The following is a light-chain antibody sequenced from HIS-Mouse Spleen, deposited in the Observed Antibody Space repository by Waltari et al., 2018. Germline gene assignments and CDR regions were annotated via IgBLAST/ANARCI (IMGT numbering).Light chain of an antibody. CDR1: QSVSSY. CDR3: QQRSNWPIFT. V-gene: IGKV3-11*01. Sequence: EIVLTQSPATLSLSPGERATLSCRASQSVSSYLAWYQQKPGQAPRPLIYDASNRATGITDRFSGSGSGTDFTLTISSLEPEDFAVYYCQQRSNWPIFTFGPGTKVAIK. CDR2: DAS. J-gene: IGKJ3*01.